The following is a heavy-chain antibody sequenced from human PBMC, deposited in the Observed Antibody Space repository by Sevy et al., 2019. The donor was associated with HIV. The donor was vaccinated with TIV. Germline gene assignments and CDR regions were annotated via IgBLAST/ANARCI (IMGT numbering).Heavy chain of an antibody. CDR2: INQDGIVK. CDR1: GFSLNNYW. Sequence: GGSLRLSCVASGFSLNNYWMNWVRQAPGKGLEWVANINQDGIVKYYVDSVRGRFTISRDNARNLVFLQMSSLRDDDSALYYCVRAIAKDGSFWGQGTLVTVSS. J-gene: IGHJ4*02. CDR3: VRAIAKDGSF. V-gene: IGHV3-7*01. D-gene: IGHD6-13*01.